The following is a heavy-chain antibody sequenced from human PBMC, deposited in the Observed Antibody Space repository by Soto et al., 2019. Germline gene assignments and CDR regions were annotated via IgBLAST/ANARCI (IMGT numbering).Heavy chain of an antibody. CDR3: ARVWHSSQTAWSDL. Sequence: SETLSLTCSVPGGSISNYYGSWIRQPPGKGLEWIGYIYYSGSTNYNPSLRGRVTMSIDMSKNQFSLRLSSVTAADTAVYYCARVWHSSQTAWSDLWGRGTLVTVSS. J-gene: IGHJ5*02. D-gene: IGHD6-19*01. V-gene: IGHV4-59*01. CDR1: GGSISNYY. CDR2: IYYSGST.